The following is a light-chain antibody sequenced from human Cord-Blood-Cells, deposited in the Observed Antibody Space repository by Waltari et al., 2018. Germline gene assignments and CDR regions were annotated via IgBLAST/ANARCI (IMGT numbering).Light chain of an antibody. CDR2: AAS. V-gene: IGKV1-39*01. J-gene: IGKJ5*01. CDR1: QSISSY. CDR3: QQSYSTPIT. Sequence: IQMTQSTSPPHLPVGPTVTTTCRASQSISSYLNWYQQKPGKAPKLLIYAASSLQSGVPSRFSGSGSGTDFTLTISSLQPEDFATYYCQQSYSTPITFGQGTRLEIK.